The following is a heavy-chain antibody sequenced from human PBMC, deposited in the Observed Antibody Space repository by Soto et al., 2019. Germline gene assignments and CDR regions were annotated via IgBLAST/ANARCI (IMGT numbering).Heavy chain of an antibody. Sequence: LSLTCTVSGGSISSYYWSWIRQPPGKGLEWIGYIYHSGSSNYNPSLKSRVTISLDTSKNQFSLKLSSVTAADTAVYYCATPMDMYYDSSGYPGDYFDYWGQGTLVTVSS. CDR1: GGSISSYY. CDR3: ATPMDMYYDSSGYPGDYFDY. CDR2: IYHSGSS. J-gene: IGHJ4*02. V-gene: IGHV4-59*08. D-gene: IGHD3-22*01.